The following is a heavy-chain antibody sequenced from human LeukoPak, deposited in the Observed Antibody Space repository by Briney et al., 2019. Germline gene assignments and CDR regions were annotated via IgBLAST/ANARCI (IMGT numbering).Heavy chain of an antibody. CDR1: GFTFSSYG. J-gene: IGHJ4*02. V-gene: IGHV3-30*18. D-gene: IGHD2-21*02. Sequence: PGRSLRLSCAASGFTFSSYGMHWVRQAPGKGLEWVAVISYDGSNKYYADSVKGRFTISRDNSKNTLYLQMNSLRAEDTAVYYCAKDRGDFPPYFDYWGQGTLVTVSS. CDR2: ISYDGSNK. CDR3: AKDRGDFPPYFDY.